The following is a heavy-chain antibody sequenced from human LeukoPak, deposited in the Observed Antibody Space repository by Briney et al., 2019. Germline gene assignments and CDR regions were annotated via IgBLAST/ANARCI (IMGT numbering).Heavy chain of an antibody. V-gene: IGHV3-30*14. J-gene: IGHJ4*02. CDR3: VKDEAGGVATVYFDY. CDR2: TSYDGSNK. D-gene: IGHD5-12*01. Sequence: SGGSLRLSCAASGFTFSSYAMHWVRQAPGKGLEWGAVTSYDGSNKYYADSVKGRFTISRDNSKNTLYLQMSSLRAEDTAVYYCVKDEAGGVATVYFDYWGQGTLVTVSS. CDR1: GFTFSSYA.